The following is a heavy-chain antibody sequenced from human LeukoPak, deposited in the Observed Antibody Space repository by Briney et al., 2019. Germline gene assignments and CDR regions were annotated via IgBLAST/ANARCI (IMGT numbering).Heavy chain of an antibody. CDR1: GFTFSSYA. CDR3: AKENSRGYCSGGSCHPSPSGGFDP. CDR2: ISGSGGST. Sequence: GGSLRLSCAASGFTFSSYAMSWVRQAPGKGLEWVSAISGSGGSTYYADSVKGRFTISRDNSKNTLYLQMNSLRAEDTAVYYCAKENSRGYCSGGSCHPSPSGGFDPWGQGTLVTVSS. V-gene: IGHV3-23*01. D-gene: IGHD2-15*01. J-gene: IGHJ5*02.